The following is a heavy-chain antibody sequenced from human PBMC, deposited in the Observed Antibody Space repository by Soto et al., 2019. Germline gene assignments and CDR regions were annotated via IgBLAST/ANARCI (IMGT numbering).Heavy chain of an antibody. D-gene: IGHD5-18*01. V-gene: IGHV3-73*02. Sequence: EVQLVESGGGLVQPGGSLKLSCAASGFTFSGSAMHWVRQASGKGLEWVGCIRSKANSYATAYAASVKGRFTISRDDSKNTAYLQMNSLKTEDTAVYYCTKSSDTAMVPYYYGMDVWGQGTTVTVSS. CDR1: GFTFSGSA. CDR3: TKSSDTAMVPYYYGMDV. J-gene: IGHJ6*02. CDR2: IRSKANSYAT.